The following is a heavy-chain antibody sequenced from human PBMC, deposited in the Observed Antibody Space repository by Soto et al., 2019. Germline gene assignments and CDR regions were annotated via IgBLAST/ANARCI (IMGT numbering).Heavy chain of an antibody. CDR2: IYYSGST. Sequence: SETLSLTCTVSGGSISSSSYYWGWIRQPPGKGLEWIGSIYYSGSTYYNPSLKSRVTISVDTSKNQISLKLSSVTATDTVVYYCARRINVAARLDYWGQGTLVTVSS. D-gene: IGHD6-6*01. CDR1: GGSISSSSYY. J-gene: IGHJ4*02. CDR3: ARRINVAARLDY. V-gene: IGHV4-39*01.